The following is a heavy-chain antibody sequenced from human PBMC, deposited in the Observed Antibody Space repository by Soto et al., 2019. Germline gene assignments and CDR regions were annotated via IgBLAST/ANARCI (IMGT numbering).Heavy chain of an antibody. Sequence: QVQLVQSGAEVKKPGSSVKVSCKASGGTFSSYAISWVRQAPGQGLEWMGGIIPIFGTANYAQKFQGRVTITADEYTSTAYMELSSLSSEDTAVYYWAGVNGDGGNAGGMDVWGQGTTVTVSS. V-gene: IGHV1-69*12. J-gene: IGHJ6*02. CDR3: AGVNGDGGNAGGMDV. D-gene: IGHD2-15*01. CDR2: IIPIFGTA. CDR1: GGTFSSYA.